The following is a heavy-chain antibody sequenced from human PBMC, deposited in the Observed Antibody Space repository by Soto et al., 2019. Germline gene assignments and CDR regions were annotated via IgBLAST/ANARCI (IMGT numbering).Heavy chain of an antibody. Sequence: PSETLSLTCTVSGGSISSGDYYWSWIRQPPGKGLEWIGYIYYSGSTNYNPSLKSRVTISVDTSKNQFSLKLSSVTAADTAVYYCACIFSGGYGYGFYYYGMDVWGQGTTVTVSS. V-gene: IGHV4-61*08. CDR3: ACIFSGGYGYGFYYYGMDV. D-gene: IGHD5-18*01. J-gene: IGHJ6*02. CDR1: GGSISSGDYY. CDR2: IYYSGST.